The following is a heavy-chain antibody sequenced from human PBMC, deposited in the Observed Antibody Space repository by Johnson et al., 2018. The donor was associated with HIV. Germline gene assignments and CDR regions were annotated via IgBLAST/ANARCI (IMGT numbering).Heavy chain of an antibody. J-gene: IGHJ3*02. CDR1: GFTFSSYG. D-gene: IGHD3-22*01. V-gene: IGHV3-33*06. Sequence: QVQLVESGGGVVQPGGSLRLSCAASGFTFSSYGMHWVRQAPGKGLEWVAVIWYDGSNKYYADSVKGRFTISRDNSKNTLYLQMNSLRAEDTAVYYCAKDRMVYSDSSGHYWTLWDAFDIWGQGTMVTVSS. CDR2: IWYDGSNK. CDR3: AKDRMVYSDSSGHYWTLWDAFDI.